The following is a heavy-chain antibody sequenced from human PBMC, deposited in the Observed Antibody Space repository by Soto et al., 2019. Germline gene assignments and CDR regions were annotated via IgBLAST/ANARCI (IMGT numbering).Heavy chain of an antibody. CDR3: ARDIVVVVAATEAYYYYGMDV. D-gene: IGHD2-15*01. J-gene: IGHJ6*02. CDR2: IIPIFGTA. V-gene: IGHV1-69*12. CDR1: GGTFSSYA. Sequence: QVQLVQSGAEVKKPGSSVKVSCKASGGTFSSYAISWVRQAPGQGLEWMGGIIPIFGTANYAQRFQGRVTITADESTSTAYMELSSLRSEDTAVYYYARDIVVVVAATEAYYYYGMDVWGQGTTVTVSS.